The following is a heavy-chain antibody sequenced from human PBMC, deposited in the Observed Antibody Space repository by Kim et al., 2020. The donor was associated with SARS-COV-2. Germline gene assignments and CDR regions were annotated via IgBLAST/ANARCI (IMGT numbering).Heavy chain of an antibody. CDR3: ARFGYCSGGSCSILSYYYGMDV. V-gene: IGHV1-69*13. CDR1: GGTFSSYA. J-gene: IGHJ6*02. D-gene: IGHD2-15*01. Sequence: SVKVSCKASGGTFSSYAISWVRQAPGQGLEWMGGIIPIFGTANYAQKFQGRVTITADESTSTAYMELSSLRSEDTAVYYCARFGYCSGGSCSILSYYYGMDVWGQGTTVTVSS. CDR2: IIPIFGTA.